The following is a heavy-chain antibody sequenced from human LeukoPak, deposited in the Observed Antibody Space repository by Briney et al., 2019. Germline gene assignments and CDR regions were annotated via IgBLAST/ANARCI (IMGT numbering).Heavy chain of an antibody. CDR3: ASTDYVWGSYRYRLDY. J-gene: IGHJ4*02. CDR1: GGTFSSYA. V-gene: IGHV1-18*01. D-gene: IGHD3-16*02. CDR2: ISAYNGNT. Sequence: GSSVKVSCKASGGTFSSYAISWVRQAPGQGLEWMGWISAYNGNTNYAQKLQGRVTMTTDTSTSTAYMELRSLRSDDTAVYYCASTDYVWGSYRYRLDYWGQGTLVTVSS.